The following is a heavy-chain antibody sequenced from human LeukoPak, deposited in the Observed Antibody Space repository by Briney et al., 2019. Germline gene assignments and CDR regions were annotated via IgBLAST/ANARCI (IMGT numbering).Heavy chain of an antibody. CDR1: GFTFSSYG. CDR2: ISYDGSNK. Sequence: GGSLRLSCAASGFTFSSYGMHWVRQAPGKGLEWVAVISYDGSNKYYADSVKGRFTISRDNSKNTLYLQMNSLRAEDTAVYYCARDPRRFNSRETRKYWFDPWGQGTLVTVSS. J-gene: IGHJ5*02. CDR3: ARDPRRFNSRETRKYWFDP. D-gene: IGHD2-2*01. V-gene: IGHV3-30*03.